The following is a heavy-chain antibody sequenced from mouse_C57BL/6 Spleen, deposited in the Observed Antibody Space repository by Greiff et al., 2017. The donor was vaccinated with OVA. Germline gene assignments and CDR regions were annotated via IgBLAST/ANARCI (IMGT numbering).Heavy chain of an antibody. D-gene: IGHD1-1*01. CDR1: GYTFTSYW. J-gene: IGHJ4*01. Sequence: QVQLQQPGAELVKPGASVKLSCKASGYTFTSYWMQWVKQRPGQGLEWIGEIDPSDSYTNYNQKFKGKATLTVDTSSSTAYMQLSSLTSEDSAVYYCARPYYYGRAMDYWGQGTSATVSS. CDR3: ARPYYYGRAMDY. CDR2: IDPSDSYT. V-gene: IGHV1-50*01.